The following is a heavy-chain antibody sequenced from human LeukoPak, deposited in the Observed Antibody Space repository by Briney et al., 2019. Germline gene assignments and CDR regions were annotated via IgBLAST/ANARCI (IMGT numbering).Heavy chain of an antibody. V-gene: IGHV3-33*06. CDR1: GFTFSTYG. D-gene: IGHD6-19*01. Sequence: PGGSLRLSCAASGFTFSTYGMHWVRQAPGKGLEWGAVTWYDGSNKYYADSVKGRFTISRDNSKNTLYLQMNSLRAEDTAVYYCAKAKIAVAGTLDAFDIWGQGTMVTVSS. CDR3: AKAKIAVAGTLDAFDI. CDR2: TWYDGSNK. J-gene: IGHJ3*02.